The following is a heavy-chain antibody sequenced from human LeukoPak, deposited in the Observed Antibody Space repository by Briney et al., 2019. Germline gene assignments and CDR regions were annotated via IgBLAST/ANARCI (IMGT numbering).Heavy chain of an antibody. D-gene: IGHD3-22*01. V-gene: IGHV3-74*01. CDR3: ARGSPPRRNYDSRGYYSYYFDY. Sequence: GGSLRLSCAASGFTFSNYWMHWVRQAPGKGLVWVSRINSDARSTSYADSVKGRFTISRDNAKNTLYLQMNSLRAEDTAVYYCARGSPPRRNYDSRGYYSYYFDYWGQGTLVTVSS. CDR2: INSDARST. CDR1: GFTFSNYW. J-gene: IGHJ4*02.